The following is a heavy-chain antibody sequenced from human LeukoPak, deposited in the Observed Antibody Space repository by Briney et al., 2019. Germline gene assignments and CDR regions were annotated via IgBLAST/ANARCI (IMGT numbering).Heavy chain of an antibody. V-gene: IGHV4-38-2*02. J-gene: IGHJ4*02. CDR1: GYSISSDYY. D-gene: IGHD6-13*01. CDR3: ASQSTPGIAAAGNWDFDY. CDR2: IYHSGST. Sequence: SETLSLTCTVSGYSISSDYYCGWIRRPPGKGLEWIGSIYHSGSTYYNPSLKSRVTISVDTSKNQFSLKLSSVTAADTAVYYCASQSTPGIAAAGNWDFDYWGQGTLVTVSS.